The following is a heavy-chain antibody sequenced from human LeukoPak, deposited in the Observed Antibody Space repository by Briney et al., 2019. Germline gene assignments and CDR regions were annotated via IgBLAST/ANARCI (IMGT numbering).Heavy chain of an antibody. CDR2: IDPNSGTT. Sequence: ASVKVSCRASGYTFTGYYMHWVRRAPGQGLEWMGWIDPNSGTTNYARKFQGRVTMTRDTSISTAYMELSKLGSDDTAVYYCASGWSSYYAFDYWGQGTLVTVSS. V-gene: IGHV1-2*02. J-gene: IGHJ4*02. CDR3: ASGWSSYYAFDY. CDR1: GYTFTGYY. D-gene: IGHD3-3*01.